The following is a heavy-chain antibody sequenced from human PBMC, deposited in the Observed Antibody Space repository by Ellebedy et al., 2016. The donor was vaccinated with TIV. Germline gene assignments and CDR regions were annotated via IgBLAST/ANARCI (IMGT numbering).Heavy chain of an antibody. Sequence: SETLSLTCTVSGYSISSGYYWSWIRQPPGKGLEWIGEINHSGSTNYNPSLKSRVTISVDTSKNQFSLKLSSVTAADTAVYYCARGRRTPRSWFDPWGQGTLVTVSS. V-gene: IGHV4-38-2*02. J-gene: IGHJ5*02. CDR3: ARGRRTPRSWFDP. CDR1: GYSISSGYY. CDR2: INHSGST.